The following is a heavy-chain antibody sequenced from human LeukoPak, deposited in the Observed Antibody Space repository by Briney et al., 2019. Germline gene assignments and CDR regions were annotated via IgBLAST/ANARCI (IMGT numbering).Heavy chain of an antibody. V-gene: IGHV3-23*01. J-gene: IGHJ3*02. D-gene: IGHD3-22*01. CDR1: GFTFSSYA. CDR2: ISGSGGST. CDR3: AKVIEVTMIVVVTTTGPFDI. Sequence: PGGSLRLSCAASGFTFSSYAMSWVRQAPGKGLEWVSAISGSGGSTYYADSVKGRFTISRDNSKNTLYLQMNSLRAEDTAVYYCAKVIEVTMIVVVTTTGPFDIWGQGTMVTVSS.